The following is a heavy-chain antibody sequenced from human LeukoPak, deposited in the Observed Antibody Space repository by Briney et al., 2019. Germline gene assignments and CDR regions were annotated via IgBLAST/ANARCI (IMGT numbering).Heavy chain of an antibody. CDR1: GGSVSSGSYY. D-gene: IGHD3-22*01. CDR3: ARDHDSSGYYYGFWFDP. Sequence: PSETLSPTCTVSGGSVSSGSYYWSWIRQPPGKGLEWIGYIYYSGSTNYNPSLKSRVTISVDTSKNQFSLKLSSVTAADTAVYYCARDHDSSGYYYGFWFDPWGQGTLVTVSS. J-gene: IGHJ5*02. V-gene: IGHV4-61*01. CDR2: IYYSGST.